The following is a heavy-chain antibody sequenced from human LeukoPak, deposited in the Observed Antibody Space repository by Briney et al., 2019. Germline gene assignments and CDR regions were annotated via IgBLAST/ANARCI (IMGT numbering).Heavy chain of an antibody. D-gene: IGHD6-13*01. CDR1: GYTFTSYG. V-gene: IGHV1-18*01. Sequence: ASVKVSCKASGYTFTSYGISWVRQAPGQGLEWMGWISAYNGNTNYAQKLQGRVTMTTDTSTSTAYMGLRSLRSDDTAVYYCARATPGIAAAGAFDIWGQGTMVTVSS. CDR2: ISAYNGNT. CDR3: ARATPGIAAAGAFDI. J-gene: IGHJ3*02.